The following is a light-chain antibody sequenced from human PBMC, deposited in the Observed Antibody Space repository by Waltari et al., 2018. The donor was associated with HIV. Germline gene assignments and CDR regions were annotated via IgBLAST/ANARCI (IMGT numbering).Light chain of an antibody. CDR1: QSVTSTY. Sequence: EIVLTQSPGTLSLSPGETATLSCRASQSVTSTYLAWYHQKPGQAPRLLIYGASSRATGIPDRFRGSGSGTDFTLTIRRLEPEDFAVYYGQQYGSSPYTFGQGTKLEIK. CDR2: GAS. V-gene: IGKV3-20*01. CDR3: QQYGSSPYT. J-gene: IGKJ2*01.